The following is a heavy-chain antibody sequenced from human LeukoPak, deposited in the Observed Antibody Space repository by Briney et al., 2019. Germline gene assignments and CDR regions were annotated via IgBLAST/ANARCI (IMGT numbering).Heavy chain of an antibody. CDR1: GFTVSSNY. CDR2: IYSGGST. V-gene: IGHV3-66*01. CDR3: ARVQGYCSGGSCYSYYYYGMDV. D-gene: IGHD2-15*01. Sequence: GGSLRLSCAASGFTVSSNYMSWVRQAPGKGLEWVSVIYSGGSTYYADSVKGRFTISRDNSKNTLYLQMNSLRAEDTAVYYCARVQGYCSGGSCYSYYYYGMDVWGQGTTVTVS. J-gene: IGHJ6*02.